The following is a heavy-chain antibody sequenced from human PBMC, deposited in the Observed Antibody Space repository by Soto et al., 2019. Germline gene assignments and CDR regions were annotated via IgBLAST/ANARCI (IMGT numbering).Heavy chain of an antibody. CDR3: ARDDRGGYCSGGSCKGWFDP. J-gene: IGHJ5*02. Sequence: QVQLQESGPGLVKPSETLSLTCTVSGGSISSYYWSWIRQPPGKGLEWIGYIYYSGSTNYNPSLKSRVTISVKTSKNQFSLKLSSVTAADTAVYYCARDDRGGYCSGGSCKGWFDPWGQGTLVTVSS. CDR1: GGSISSYY. V-gene: IGHV4-59*01. CDR2: IYYSGST. D-gene: IGHD2-15*01.